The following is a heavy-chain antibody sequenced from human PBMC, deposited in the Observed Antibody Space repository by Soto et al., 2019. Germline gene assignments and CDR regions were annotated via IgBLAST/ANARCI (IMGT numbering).Heavy chain of an antibody. CDR1: GYSFTSYG. J-gene: IGHJ4*02. Sequence: ESSVQVSCKASGYSFTSYGITWVRQAPGQGLEWMAWISAYNGNTNYAQRFQGRLTMTTDTSTSTAYMELRGLRSDDTAVYFCATGTTINVSVAGGALDYWGQGNLVTVSS. CDR2: ISAYNGNT. V-gene: IGHV1-18*01. CDR3: ATGTTINVSVAGGALDY. D-gene: IGHD6-19*01.